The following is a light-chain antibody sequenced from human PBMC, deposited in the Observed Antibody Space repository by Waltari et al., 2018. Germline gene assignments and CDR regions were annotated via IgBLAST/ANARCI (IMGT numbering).Light chain of an antibody. CDR1: QSINSW. V-gene: IGKV1-5*03. CDR3: QQYNSYSRT. CDR2: KAS. Sequence: DIQMTQSPSTLSASLGDRVTITCRASQSINSWLAWYQQKPGKAPNLLIYKASTLESGVPSRFSGSGSGTEFTLTISSLQPDDFATYYCQQYNSYSRTFGQGTKVEIK. J-gene: IGKJ1*01.